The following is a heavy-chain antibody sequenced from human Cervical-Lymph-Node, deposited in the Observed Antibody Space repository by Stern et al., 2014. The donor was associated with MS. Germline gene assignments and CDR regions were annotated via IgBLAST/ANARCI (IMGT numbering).Heavy chain of an antibody. Sequence: VQLVHSGAEVKKPRSSVKVSCKTSGGTFRSYAISWVRQAPGQGIEWMGGXIPIFGTANYAQKFQGRVTISEDESTSTAYMELSSLRSEDTAVYYCARAVDYGSGSYSGDYWGQGTLVTVSS. CDR2: XIPIFGTA. CDR1: GGTFRSYA. CDR3: ARAVDYGSGSYSGDY. V-gene: IGHV1-69*01. J-gene: IGHJ4*02. D-gene: IGHD3-10*01.